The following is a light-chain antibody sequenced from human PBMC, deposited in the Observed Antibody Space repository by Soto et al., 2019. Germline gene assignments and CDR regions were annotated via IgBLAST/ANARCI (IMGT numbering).Light chain of an antibody. Sequence: EIVLTQSPATLSLSPGQRATLSCRASQSISIYLAWYQQKPGQAPRLLISDTSNRATGVPARFSGSGSGTDFTLTISNLEPEDFAVYYCQQRSNWPGTFGQGTKLEIK. CDR1: QSISIY. J-gene: IGKJ2*01. CDR2: DTS. CDR3: QQRSNWPGT. V-gene: IGKV3-11*01.